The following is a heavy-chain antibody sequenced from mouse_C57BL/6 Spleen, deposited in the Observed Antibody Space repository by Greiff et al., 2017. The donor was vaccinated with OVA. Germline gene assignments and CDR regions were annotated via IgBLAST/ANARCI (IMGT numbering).Heavy chain of an antibody. V-gene: IGHV1-52*01. Sequence: QVQLQQPGAELVRPGSSVKLSCKASGYTFTSYWMHWVKQRPIQGLEWIGNIDPSDSETHYNQKFKDKATLTVDKSSSTAYMQLSSLTSEDSAVYCCARSGDYWYFDVWGTGTTVTVSS. D-gene: IGHD4-1*01. CDR2: IDPSDSET. CDR3: ARSGDYWYFDV. CDR1: GYTFTSYW. J-gene: IGHJ1*03.